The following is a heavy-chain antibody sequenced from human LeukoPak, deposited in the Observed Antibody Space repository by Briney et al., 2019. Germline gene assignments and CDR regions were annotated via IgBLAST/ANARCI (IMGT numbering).Heavy chain of an antibody. V-gene: IGHV3-48*04. J-gene: IGHJ3*02. CDR1: GFTFSSYS. Sequence: GGSLRLPCAASGFTFSSYSMNWVRQAPGRGLEWVSYISSSGSTIYYADSVKGRFTISRDNAKNSLYLQMNSLRAEDTAVYYCARDLGSETDGLDAFDIWGQGTMVTVSS. CDR2: ISSSGSTI. CDR3: ARDLGSETDGLDAFDI. D-gene: IGHD3-16*01.